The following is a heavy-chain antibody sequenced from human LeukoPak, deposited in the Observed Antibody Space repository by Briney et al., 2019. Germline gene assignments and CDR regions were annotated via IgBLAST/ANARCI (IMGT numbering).Heavy chain of an antibody. Sequence: GASVKVSCKASGYTFTSYGISWVRQAPGHGLEWMGWISAYNGNTNYAQKLQGRVTMTTDTSTSTAYMELRSLRSDDTAVYYCARDLLVSGPEQLLFFSYWGQGTLVTVSS. D-gene: IGHD2-2*01. CDR3: ARDLLVSGPEQLLFFSY. CDR1: GYTFTSYG. J-gene: IGHJ4*02. CDR2: ISAYNGNT. V-gene: IGHV1-18*04.